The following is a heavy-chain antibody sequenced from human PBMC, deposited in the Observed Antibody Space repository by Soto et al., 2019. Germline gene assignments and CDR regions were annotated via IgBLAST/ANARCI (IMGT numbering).Heavy chain of an antibody. V-gene: IGHV3-33*01. Sequence: GGSLRLSCAASGFTFSSYCMHWVRQAPGKGLEWVAVIWYDGSNKYYADSVKGRFTISRDNSKNTLYLQMNSLRAEDTAVYYCARDRCGSLPCYYYGMDVWGQGTTVTVSS. CDR2: IWYDGSNK. CDR3: ARDRCGSLPCYYYGMDV. J-gene: IGHJ6*02. CDR1: GFTFSSYC. D-gene: IGHD1-26*01.